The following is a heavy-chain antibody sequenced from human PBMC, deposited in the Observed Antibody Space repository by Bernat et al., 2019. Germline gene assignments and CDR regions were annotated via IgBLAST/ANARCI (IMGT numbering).Heavy chain of an antibody. V-gene: IGHV3-11*05. CDR3: ARLLLTGYYGFDY. J-gene: IGHJ4*02. CDR2: ISSSSSYT. D-gene: IGHD3-9*01. Sequence: QVQLVESGGGLVKPGGSLRLSCAASGFTFSDYYMSWIRQAPGKGLEWVSYISSSSSYTNYADSVKGRFTISRDNAKNSLYPQMNSLRAEDTAVYYCARLLLTGYYGFDYWGQGTLVTVSS. CDR1: GFTFSDYY.